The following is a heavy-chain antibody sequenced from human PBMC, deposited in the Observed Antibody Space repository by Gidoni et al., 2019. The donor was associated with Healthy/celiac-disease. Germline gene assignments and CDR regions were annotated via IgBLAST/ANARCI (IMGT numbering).Heavy chain of an antibody. D-gene: IGHD4-17*01. V-gene: IGHV3-21*01. CDR3: ARDLGYGGNSEGRGFDY. Sequence: EVQLVASGGGLVKPGGSLSLSCAASGFTFRRHSRNWVRQAPGKGLEWVSTISSSSSYNYYADSVKGRFTISRDNAKKSLYLQRNSLRAEDTAVYYWARDLGYGGNSEGRGFDYWGQGTLVTVSS. J-gene: IGHJ4*02. CDR2: ISSSSSYN. CDR1: GFTFRRHS.